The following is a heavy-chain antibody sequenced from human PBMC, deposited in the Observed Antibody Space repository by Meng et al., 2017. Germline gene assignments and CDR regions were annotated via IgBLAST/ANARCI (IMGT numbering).Heavy chain of an antibody. J-gene: IGHJ4*02. CDR1: GFTFSSYS. Sequence: GESLKISCAASGFTFSSYSMNWVRQAPGKGLEWVSSISSSSYIYYADSVKGRFTISRDNAKNSLYLQMNSLRAEDTAVYYCARNYYDSSGYLAYYFDYWGQGTLVTVSS. CDR3: ARNYYDSSGYLAYYFDY. V-gene: IGHV3-21*01. CDR2: ISSSSYI. D-gene: IGHD3-22*01.